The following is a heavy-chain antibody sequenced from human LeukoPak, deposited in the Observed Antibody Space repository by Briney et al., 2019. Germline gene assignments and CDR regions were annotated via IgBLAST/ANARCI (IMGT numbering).Heavy chain of an antibody. CDR3: ARAGSSWFLSGFDY. D-gene: IGHD6-13*01. CDR2: ISYDGSNK. CDR1: GFTFSSYA. V-gene: IGHV3-30-3*01. Sequence: GGSLRLSCAASGFTFSSYAMHWVRQAPGKGLEWVAVISYDGSNKYYADSVKGRFTISRDNSKNTLYLQMNSLRAEDTAVYYCARAGSSWFLSGFDYWGQGTLVTVSS. J-gene: IGHJ4*02.